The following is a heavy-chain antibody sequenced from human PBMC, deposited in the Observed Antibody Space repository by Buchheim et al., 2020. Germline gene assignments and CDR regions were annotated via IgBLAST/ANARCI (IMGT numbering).Heavy chain of an antibody. J-gene: IGHJ4*02. CDR3: TDKPSY. CDR1: GYSFSSYG. V-gene: IGHV3-15*01. Sequence: EVQLVESGGGLVQRGGSLRLSCAASGYSFSSYGINWVRQAPGKGLEWVARIKSKVDGGTKEYAAPVKGRFIISRDDSKVTLFLQMNNLKIEDTAVYYCTDKPSYWGQGTL. CDR2: IKSKVDGGTK.